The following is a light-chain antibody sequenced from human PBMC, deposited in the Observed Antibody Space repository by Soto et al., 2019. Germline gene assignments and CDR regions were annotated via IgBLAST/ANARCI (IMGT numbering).Light chain of an antibody. J-gene: IGKJ1*01. CDR2: KAS. CDR3: QHYNSYSEA. CDR1: QSISSW. Sequence: DIQMTRSPSSLSASVEGRVRITCRATQSISSWLAWYQQKPGKAPKLLIYKASTLKSGVPSRFSGSGSGTEFTLTISGLQPDDFATYYCQHYNSYSEAFGQGTKVDIK. V-gene: IGKV1-5*03.